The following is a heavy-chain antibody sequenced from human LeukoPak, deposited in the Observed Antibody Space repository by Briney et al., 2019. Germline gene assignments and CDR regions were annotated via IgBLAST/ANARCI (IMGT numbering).Heavy chain of an antibody. CDR3: ARESGGYSYGPYYYYMDV. V-gene: IGHV1-69*06. J-gene: IGHJ6*03. CDR2: IIPIFGTA. Sequence: ASVKVSCKASGGTFSSYAISWVRQAPGQGLEWMGGIIPIFGTANYAQKFQGRVTITADKSTSTAYMELSSLRSEDTAVYYCARESGGYSYGPYYYYMDVWGKGTTVTISS. D-gene: IGHD5-18*01. CDR1: GGTFSSYA.